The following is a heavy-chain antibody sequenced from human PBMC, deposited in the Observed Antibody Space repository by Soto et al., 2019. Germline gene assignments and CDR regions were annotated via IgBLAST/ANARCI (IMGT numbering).Heavy chain of an antibody. D-gene: IGHD6-6*01. CDR3: AKDRPGAPDY. Sequence: EVQLVESGGGLVKPGGSLRLSCAASGFTFSNAWMSWVRQAPGKGLEWVGRIKSKTDGGTTDYAAPVKGRFTISRDDSKNTLYLQMNSLRAEDTAVYYCAKDRPGAPDYWGQGTLVTVSS. CDR2: IKSKTDGGTT. V-gene: IGHV3-15*01. J-gene: IGHJ4*02. CDR1: GFTFSNAW.